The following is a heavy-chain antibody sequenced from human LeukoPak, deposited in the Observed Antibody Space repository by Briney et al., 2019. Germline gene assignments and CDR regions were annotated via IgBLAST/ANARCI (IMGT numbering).Heavy chain of an antibody. D-gene: IGHD3-22*01. CDR1: GYTFTGYY. CDR2: INPNNGGT. CDR3: ARDQNFHGSGDYYGIDC. Sequence: EASVKVSCKASGYTFTGYYIHWVRQAPGQGLEWIGWINPNNGGTNYAQKFQDRVTMTRDTSISTAYMELSRLTSDDTAVYYCARDQNFHGSGDYYGIDCWGQGTLVTVSS. V-gene: IGHV1-2*02. J-gene: IGHJ4*02.